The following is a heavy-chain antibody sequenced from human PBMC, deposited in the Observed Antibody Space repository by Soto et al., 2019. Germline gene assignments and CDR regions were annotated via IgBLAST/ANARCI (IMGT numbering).Heavy chain of an antibody. Sequence: SETLSLTCAVSGGSISSSNWWSWVRQPPGKGLEWIGEIYHSGSTNYNPSLKSRVTISVDTSKNQLSLKLSSVTAADTAVYYCARRYGYYFDYWGQGTLVTVSS. J-gene: IGHJ4*02. CDR1: GGSISSSNW. V-gene: IGHV4-4*02. CDR2: IYHSGST. CDR3: ARRYGYYFDY. D-gene: IGHD3-9*01.